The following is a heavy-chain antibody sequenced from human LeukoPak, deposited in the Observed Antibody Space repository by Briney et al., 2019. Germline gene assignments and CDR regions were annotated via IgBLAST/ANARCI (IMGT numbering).Heavy chain of an antibody. D-gene: IGHD4/OR15-4a*01. Sequence: GESLKISCKGSGYSFANYWIGWVRQMLGKGLEGMGIIYPGDSDTKYSPSFQGQVTISADKSISTAYLQWSSLKASDTAMYSCARLGTNFPFGYWGQGALVTVSS. CDR2: IYPGDSDT. V-gene: IGHV5-51*01. J-gene: IGHJ4*02. CDR1: GYSFANYW. CDR3: ARLGTNFPFGY.